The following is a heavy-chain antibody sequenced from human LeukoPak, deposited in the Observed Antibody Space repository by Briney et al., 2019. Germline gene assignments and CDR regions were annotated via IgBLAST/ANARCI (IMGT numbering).Heavy chain of an antibody. CDR1: GFTFDDYT. J-gene: IGHJ4*02. Sequence: PGGSLRLSCAASGFTFDDYTMHWVRQAPGKGLEWVSLISWDGGSTYYADSVKGRFTISRDNSKNTLYLQMNSLRAEDTAVYYCARGLTGTTWGYFDYWGQGTLVTVSS. CDR3: ARGLTGTTWGYFDY. CDR2: ISWDGGST. V-gene: IGHV3-43*01. D-gene: IGHD1-7*01.